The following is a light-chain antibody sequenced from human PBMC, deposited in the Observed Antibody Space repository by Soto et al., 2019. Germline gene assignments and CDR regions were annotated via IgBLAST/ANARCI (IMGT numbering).Light chain of an antibody. CDR1: QSISNY. CDR3: QQSSNTPYT. Sequence: DIQMTQSPFSLSASVGDRVTITCRASQSISNYLNWYQQKPGKAPKLLIYAASSLQSGVPSRFSGSGSVTDFTLTVSSLQPEDFATYYCQQSSNTPYTFGQGTKLEIK. V-gene: IGKV1-39*01. CDR2: AAS. J-gene: IGKJ2*01.